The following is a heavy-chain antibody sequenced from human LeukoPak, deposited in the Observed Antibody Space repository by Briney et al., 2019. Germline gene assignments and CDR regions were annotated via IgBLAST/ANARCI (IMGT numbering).Heavy chain of an antibody. CDR1: GFPLITYS. CDR3: GRDLIGTAASWDC. Sequence: GGSLRLSCAASGFPLITYSMKWVRQGPGKGLEWVSVISSGGSTYYADYVTGRFTISRDNSKNTLYLQMNSLRVEDTAVYYCGRDLIGTAASWDCWGQGTLVTVSS. D-gene: IGHD6-25*01. V-gene: IGHV3-53*01. CDR2: ISSGGST. J-gene: IGHJ4*02.